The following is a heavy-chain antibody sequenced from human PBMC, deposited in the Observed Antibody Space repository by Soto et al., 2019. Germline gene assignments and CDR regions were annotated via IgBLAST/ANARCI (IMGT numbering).Heavy chain of an antibody. V-gene: IGHV1-8*01. Sequence: ASVKVSCKASGYTFTSYDINWVRQATGQGPEWMGWMNPNSGNTGYAQKFQGRVTMTRNTSISTAYMELSSLRSEDTAVYYCARDSRVAAAGLYYYYGMDVWGQGTTVTVSS. CDR1: GYTFTSYD. D-gene: IGHD6-13*01. CDR3: ARDSRVAAAGLYYYYGMDV. J-gene: IGHJ6*02. CDR2: MNPNSGNT.